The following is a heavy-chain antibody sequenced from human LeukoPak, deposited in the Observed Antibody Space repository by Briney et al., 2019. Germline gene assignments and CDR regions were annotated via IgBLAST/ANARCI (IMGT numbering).Heavy chain of an antibody. Sequence: GRSLRLSCAASGFTFSSYGMHWVRRAPGKGLEWVAVIWYDGSNKYYADSVKGRFTISRDNSKNTLYLQMNSLRAEDTAVYYCARGLIVVVPAAIPGGWFDPWGQGTLVTVSS. CDR3: ARGLIVVVPAAIPGGWFDP. J-gene: IGHJ5*02. D-gene: IGHD2-2*02. CDR1: GFTFSSYG. V-gene: IGHV3-33*01. CDR2: IWYDGSNK.